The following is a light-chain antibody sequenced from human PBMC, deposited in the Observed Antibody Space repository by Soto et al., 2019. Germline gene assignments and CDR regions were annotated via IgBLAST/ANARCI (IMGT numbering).Light chain of an antibody. CDR2: DNN. Sequence: QSVLTQPPSVSAAPGQKVTISCSGSSSNIGNNYVSWYQQLPGTAPKLLIYDNNKRPSGIPDRFSGSKSGTSATLGITGLQTGDEADYYCGTWDSSLRLGVFGGGTKVTVL. V-gene: IGLV1-51*01. J-gene: IGLJ3*02. CDR1: SSNIGNNY. CDR3: GTWDSSLRLGV.